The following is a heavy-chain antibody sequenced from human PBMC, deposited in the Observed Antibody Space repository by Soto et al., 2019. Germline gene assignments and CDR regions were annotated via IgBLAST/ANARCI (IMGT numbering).Heavy chain of an antibody. J-gene: IGHJ5*02. Sequence: PGGSLRLSCAASGFTFSSYGMHWVRQAPGKGLEWVAVISYDGSNKYYADSVKGRFTISRDNSKNTLYLQMNSLRAEDTAVYYCAKDHRRGYSYGATPWFDPWGQGT. CDR1: GFTFSSYG. CDR2: ISYDGSNK. CDR3: AKDHRRGYSYGATPWFDP. V-gene: IGHV3-30*18. D-gene: IGHD5-18*01.